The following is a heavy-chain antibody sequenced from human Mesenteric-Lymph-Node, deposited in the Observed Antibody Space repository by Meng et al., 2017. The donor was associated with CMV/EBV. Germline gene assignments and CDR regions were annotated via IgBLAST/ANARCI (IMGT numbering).Heavy chain of an antibody. D-gene: IGHD3-10*01. CDR3: ARGMVSDY. CDR1: GGSISSYY. V-gene: IGHV4-59*01. J-gene: IGHJ4*02. CDR2: IYYSGST. Sequence: SETLSLICTVSGGSISSYYWSWIRQPPGKGLEWIGYIYYSGSTNYNPSLKSRVTISVDTSKNQFSLKLSSVTAADTAVYYCARGMVSDYWGQGTLVTVSS.